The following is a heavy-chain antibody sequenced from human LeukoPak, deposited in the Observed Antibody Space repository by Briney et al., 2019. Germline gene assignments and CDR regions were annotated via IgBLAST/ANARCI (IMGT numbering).Heavy chain of an antibody. D-gene: IGHD4-11*01. Sequence: GGSLRLSCAASGFTFSSYEMNWVRQAPGKGLEWVSYISSSGSTIYYADSVKGRFTISRDNAKNSLYLQMNSLRAEDTAVYYCARGIRDYNDQLGYFQHWGQGTLVTVSS. J-gene: IGHJ1*01. CDR1: GFTFSSYE. V-gene: IGHV3-48*03. CDR2: ISSSGSTI. CDR3: ARGIRDYNDQLGYFQH.